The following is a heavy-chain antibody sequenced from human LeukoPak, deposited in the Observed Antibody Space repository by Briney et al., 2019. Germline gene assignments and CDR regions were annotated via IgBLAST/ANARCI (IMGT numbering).Heavy chain of an antibody. Sequence: ASVKVSCKASGGTFSSYAISWVRQAPGQGLEWMGGIIPIFGTANYAQKFQGRVTITADESTSTAYMELSSLRSEDTAVYYCAREGVVAAMNYYYYYMDVWGKRTTVTISS. CDR1: GGTFSSYA. V-gene: IGHV1-69*13. CDR3: AREGVVAAMNYYYYYMDV. J-gene: IGHJ6*03. D-gene: IGHD2-15*01. CDR2: IIPIFGTA.